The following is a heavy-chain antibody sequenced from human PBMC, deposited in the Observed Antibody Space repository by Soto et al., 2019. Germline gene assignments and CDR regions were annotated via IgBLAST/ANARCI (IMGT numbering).Heavy chain of an antibody. CDR1: GFNFNNYG. D-gene: IGHD2-2*01. CDR3: AIEDRIIIPAVSDF. Sequence: GGSLRLSCAVSGFNFNNYGINWVRQAPGKGLEWVSSVSKSDYTYYSDSVKGRFTISRDNAKNSVSLQMNTLRAEDTAVYYCAIEDRIIIPAVSDFWGQGTLVTVSS. V-gene: IGHV3-21*01. CDR2: VSKSDYT. J-gene: IGHJ4*02.